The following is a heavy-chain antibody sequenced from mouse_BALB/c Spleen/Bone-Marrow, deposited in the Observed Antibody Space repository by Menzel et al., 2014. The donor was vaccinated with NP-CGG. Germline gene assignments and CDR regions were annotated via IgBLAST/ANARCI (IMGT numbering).Heavy chain of an antibody. V-gene: IGHV3-2*02. CDR1: GYSITSDYA. CDR2: ISYSGST. Sequence: VQLQQSGPGLVKPSQSLSLTCTVTGYSITSDYAWNWIRQFPGNKLEWMGEISYSGSTSYDPSLKSRISITRDTSKNQFFLQLNSVTTVDTATYYCARSSFFPSPSSLPFWGQGTSVTVSS. J-gene: IGHJ4*01. D-gene: IGHD6-1*01. CDR3: ARSSFFPSPSSLPF.